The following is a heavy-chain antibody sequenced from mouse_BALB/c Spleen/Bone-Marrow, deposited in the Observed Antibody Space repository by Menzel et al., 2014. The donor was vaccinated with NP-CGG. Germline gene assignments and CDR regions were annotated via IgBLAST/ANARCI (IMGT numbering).Heavy chain of an antibody. V-gene: IGHV1-5*01. CDR3: TRSGRYYFDY. J-gene: IGHJ2*01. D-gene: IGHD3-1*01. Sequence: RPGQGLEWIGAIYPGNSDTSYNQKFKGKAKLTAVTSTSTAYMELSSLTNEDSAVYYCTRSGRYYFDYWGQGTTLTVSS. CDR2: IYPGNSDT.